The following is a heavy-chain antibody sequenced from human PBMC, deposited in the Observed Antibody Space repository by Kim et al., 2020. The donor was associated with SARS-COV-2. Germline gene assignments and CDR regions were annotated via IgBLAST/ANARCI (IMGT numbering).Heavy chain of an antibody. V-gene: IGHV4-39*01. CDR1: GDSITSGSSY. CDR2: VYYSGTT. CDR3: ARQGPSFYGSGTFYY. D-gene: IGHD3-10*01. Sequence: SETLSLTCAITGDSITSGSSYWGWLRQPPGKGLEWIGNVYYSGTTYYNPSLKSRATISVDASRNQFSLNLKAVRDTDTAVYYCARQGPSFYGSGTFYYWG. J-gene: IGHJ4*01.